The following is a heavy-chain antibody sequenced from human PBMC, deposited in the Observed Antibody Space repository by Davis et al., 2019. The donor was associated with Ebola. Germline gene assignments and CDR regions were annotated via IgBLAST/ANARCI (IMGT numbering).Heavy chain of an antibody. D-gene: IGHD3-10*01. CDR1: GYTFTNYG. V-gene: IGHV1-18*04. Sequence: ASVKVSCKASGYTFTNYGITWVRQAPGQGLEWMGWINPHNGNTNYAQNVQGRVTMTTDTSTSTAYMELRSLRSDDTAVYYCARLWGYYGMDVWGQGTTVTVSS. CDR2: INPHNGNT. CDR3: ARLWGYYGMDV. J-gene: IGHJ6*02.